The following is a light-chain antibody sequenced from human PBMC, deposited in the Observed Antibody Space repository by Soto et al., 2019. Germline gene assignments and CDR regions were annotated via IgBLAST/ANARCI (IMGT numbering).Light chain of an antibody. CDR1: QSVSSSY. Sequence: EIVLTQSPGTLSLSPGERATLSCRASQSVSSSYLAGYQHKPGHAPRLLIYAASSRATGIPDRFSGSGSGTNFTLTIHRLEPEDFAVYYCQQYGSSLMYTFGQGTKLEIK. CDR3: QQYGSSLMYT. CDR2: AAS. J-gene: IGKJ2*01. V-gene: IGKV3-20*01.